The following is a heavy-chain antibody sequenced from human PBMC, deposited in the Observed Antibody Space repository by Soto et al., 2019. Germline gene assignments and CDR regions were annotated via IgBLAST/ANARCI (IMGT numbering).Heavy chain of an antibody. CDR1: GDSISSNNNY. CDR3: ARGRGYSYGLDP. J-gene: IGHJ5*02. V-gene: IGHV4-30-4*01. Sequence: QVQLQESGPGLVKPSHTLSLTCTVSGDSISSNNNYWSWIRQPPGEGLEWIGFISYSGTTSYSPSLKSRVAISLDTSKNQFSRSLSSVTAADTAVYYCARGRGYSYGLDPWGQGTLVTVSS. CDR2: ISYSGTT. D-gene: IGHD5-18*01.